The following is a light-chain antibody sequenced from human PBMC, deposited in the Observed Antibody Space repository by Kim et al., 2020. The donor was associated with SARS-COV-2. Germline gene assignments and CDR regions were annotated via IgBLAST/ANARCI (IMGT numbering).Light chain of an antibody. Sequence: SSELTQDPAVSVALGQTVRITCQGDSLRSYYASWYQQKPGQAPVLVIYGKNNRPSGITDRFSGSSSGNTASLTITGAQAEDEADYYCNSRDSSGNHLEVF. CDR3: NSRDSSGNHLEV. J-gene: IGLJ2*01. CDR1: SLRSYY. V-gene: IGLV3-19*01. CDR2: GKN.